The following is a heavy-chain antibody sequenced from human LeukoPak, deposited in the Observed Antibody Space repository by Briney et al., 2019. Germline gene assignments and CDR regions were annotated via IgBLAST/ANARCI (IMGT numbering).Heavy chain of an antibody. J-gene: IGHJ5*02. CDR3: ARDREQQLFER. V-gene: IGHV1-69*13. CDR2: IIPIFGTA. Sequence: AASVTVSCKASGGTFSSYAISWVRQAPGQGLEWMGGIIPIFGTANYAQKFQGRVTITADESTSTAYMELSSLRSEDTAVYYCARDREQQLFERWGQGTLVTVSS. D-gene: IGHD6-13*01. CDR1: GGTFSSYA.